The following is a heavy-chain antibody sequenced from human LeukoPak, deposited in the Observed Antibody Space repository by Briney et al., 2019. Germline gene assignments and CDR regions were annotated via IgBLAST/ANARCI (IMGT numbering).Heavy chain of an antibody. CDR3: ASVPLDLSYYYYMDV. CDR1: GYTFTGYY. Sequence: ASVKVSCKASGYTFTGYYMHWVRQAPGQGLEWMGRINPNSGGTNYAQKFQGRVTMTRDTSISTAYMELSRLRSDDTAVYYCASVPLDLSYYYYMDVWGKGTTVTVSS. V-gene: IGHV1-2*06. D-gene: IGHD6-6*01. J-gene: IGHJ6*03. CDR2: INPNSGGT.